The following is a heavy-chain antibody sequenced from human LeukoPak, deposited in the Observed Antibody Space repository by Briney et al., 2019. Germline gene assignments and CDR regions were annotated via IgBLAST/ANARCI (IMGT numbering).Heavy chain of an antibody. Sequence: SETLSLTCAVYGGSFSGYYWSWIRQPPGKGLEWIGEINHSGSTNYNPSLKSRVTISVDTSKNQFYLKLSSVTAADTAVYYCARRAWYYYGSGTGFDPWGQGTLVTVSS. V-gene: IGHV4-34*01. CDR3: ARRAWYYYGSGTGFDP. J-gene: IGHJ5*02. CDR2: INHSGST. CDR1: GGSFSGYY. D-gene: IGHD3-10*01.